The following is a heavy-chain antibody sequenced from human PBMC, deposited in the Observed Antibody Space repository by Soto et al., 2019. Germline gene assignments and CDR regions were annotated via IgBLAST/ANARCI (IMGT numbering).Heavy chain of an antibody. CDR1: GFTFSNYA. D-gene: IGHD1-26*01. CDR2: ITGDGTNT. Sequence: EVQLSESGGGLVQPGGSLRLSCAASGFTFSNYAMRWVRQAPGKGLEWVSSITGDGTNTYYADSVKGRFTISRDNSKNTLYLQINSLRAEDTAVYYCVRKLVSAITIGFYGMEVWGQGTTVSVSS. V-gene: IGHV3-23*01. J-gene: IGHJ6*02. CDR3: VRKLVSAITIGFYGMEV.